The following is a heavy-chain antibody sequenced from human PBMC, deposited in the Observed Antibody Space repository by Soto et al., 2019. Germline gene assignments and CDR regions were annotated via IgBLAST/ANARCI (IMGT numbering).Heavy chain of an antibody. V-gene: IGHV4-39*01. Sequence: SETLSLTCTVSGGSISSSSYYWGWIRQPPGKGLEWIGSIYYSGSTYYNPSLKSRVTISVDTSKNQFPLKLSSVTAADTAVYYCARHVTRRDWFDPWGQGTLVTVSS. CDR3: ARHVTRRDWFDP. CDR1: GGSISSSSYY. CDR2: IYYSGST. J-gene: IGHJ5*02. D-gene: IGHD3-3*01.